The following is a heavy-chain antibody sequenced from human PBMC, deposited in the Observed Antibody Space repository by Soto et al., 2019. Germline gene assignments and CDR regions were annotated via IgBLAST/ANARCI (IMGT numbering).Heavy chain of an antibody. CDR2: IYPGDSDT. Sequence: GESLKSSCKGSGYRFTNYWIGWVHQMPGKGLEWMGIIYPGDSDTRYSPSFQGQVTISADKSISTAYLQWSSLKASDTAMYYCGSRSGMGIYDAFDTWGQGTVVTVSS. D-gene: IGHD1-20*01. J-gene: IGHJ3*02. CDR1: GYRFTNYW. V-gene: IGHV5-51*07. CDR3: GSRSGMGIYDAFDT.